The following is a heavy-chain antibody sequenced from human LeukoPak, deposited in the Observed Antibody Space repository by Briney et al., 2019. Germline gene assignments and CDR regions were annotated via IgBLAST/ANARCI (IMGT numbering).Heavy chain of an antibody. Sequence: SETLSLTCTVSGGSISSYYWSWIRQPPGKGLEWIGYIYYSGSTNYNPSLKSRVTISVDTSKNQFSLKLSSVTAADTAVYYCARGPLGARFGPKDWGQGTLVTVSS. J-gene: IGHJ4*02. CDR2: IYYSGST. CDR1: GGSISSYY. V-gene: IGHV4-59*01. CDR3: ARGPLGARFGPKD. D-gene: IGHD3-10*01.